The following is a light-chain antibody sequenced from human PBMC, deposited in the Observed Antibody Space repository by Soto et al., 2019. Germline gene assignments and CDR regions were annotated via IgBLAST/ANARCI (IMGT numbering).Light chain of an antibody. J-gene: IGLJ1*01. CDR1: SSDVGGYKY. V-gene: IGLV2-14*03. Sequence: QSALTQPASVSGSPGQSITISCTGTSSDVGGYKYVSWYQQHPGKAPKLMIYDIRNRPSGVSNRFSGSMSGNTASLTISGLQAEDEADYYCSSYTSSSTRGFGTGTKLTVL. CDR3: SSYTSSSTRG. CDR2: DIR.